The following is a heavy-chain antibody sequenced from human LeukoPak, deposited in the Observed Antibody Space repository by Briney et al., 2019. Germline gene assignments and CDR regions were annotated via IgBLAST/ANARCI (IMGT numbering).Heavy chain of an antibody. V-gene: IGHV4-38-2*02. CDR2: IYHSGST. J-gene: IGHJ4*02. D-gene: IGHD6-13*01. CDR3: ARGVWVDY. CDR1: GYSISSGYY. Sequence: SETLSLTCTVSGYSISSGYYWGWIRQPSGKGLEWIGSIYHSGSTYYNPSLKSRVTISVDTSKNQFSLKLSSVTAADTAVYYCARGVWVDYWGQGTLVTVSS.